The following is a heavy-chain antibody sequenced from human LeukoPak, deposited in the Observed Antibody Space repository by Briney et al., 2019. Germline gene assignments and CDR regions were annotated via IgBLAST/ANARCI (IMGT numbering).Heavy chain of an antibody. CDR3: ARGGGIAAAIDY. J-gene: IGHJ4*02. CDR1: GYTFTGYY. CDR2: INPNSGGT. D-gene: IGHD6-13*01. Sequence: ASVKVSCKASGYTFTGYYMHWVRQAPGQGLEWVGWINPNSGGTNYAQKFQGRVTMTRDTSISAAYMELSRLRSDDTAVYYFARGGGIAAAIDYWGQGTLVTVSS. V-gene: IGHV1-2*02.